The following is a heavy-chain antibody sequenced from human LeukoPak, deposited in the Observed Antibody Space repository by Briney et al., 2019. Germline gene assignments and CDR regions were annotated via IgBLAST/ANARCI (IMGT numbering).Heavy chain of an antibody. CDR2: IIPIFGTA. J-gene: IGHJ4*02. CDR1: GGTFSSYA. Sequence: SVKVSCKASGGTFSSYAISWVRQAPGQGLEWMGGIIPIFGTASYAQKFQGRVTMTRDTSTSTVYMELSSLRSEDTAVYYCARGYSYGPFDYWGQGTLVTVSS. V-gene: IGHV1-69*05. CDR3: ARGYSYGPFDY. D-gene: IGHD5-18*01.